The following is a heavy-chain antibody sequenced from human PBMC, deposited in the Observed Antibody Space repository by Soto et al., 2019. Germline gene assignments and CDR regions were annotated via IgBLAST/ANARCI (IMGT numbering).Heavy chain of an antibody. CDR3: ARAKHAYGDYDGIDF. D-gene: IGHD4-17*01. CDR2: IGPSSSAI. J-gene: IGHJ4*02. V-gene: IGHV3-48*01. Sequence: EVQLVESGGGLVQPGGSLRLSCAASGFTFSSCAMNWVRQAPGKGLEWVSYIGPSSSAIYYADSVKGRFTTSRDNGKNSLYLQLNSLRAEDTALYYCARAKHAYGDYDGIDFWGQGTLVTVSS. CDR1: GFTFSSCA.